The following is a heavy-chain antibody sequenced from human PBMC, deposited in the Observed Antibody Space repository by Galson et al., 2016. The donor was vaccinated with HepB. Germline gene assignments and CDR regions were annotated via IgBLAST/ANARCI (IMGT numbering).Heavy chain of an antibody. J-gene: IGHJ4*02. V-gene: IGHV4-31*03. D-gene: IGHD6-19*01. CDR1: GDSISYGGDYY. CDR3: ARLRDGDSSGWADYFDH. CDR2: IYYNGRT. Sequence: TLSLTCTVSGDSISYGGDYYWSWIRQHPDKGLEWIGYIYYNGRTDYNPSPKSRGTMSLDTSKNQFSLKLTSVTAADTAVYYCARLRDGDSSGWADYFDHWGQGTLVTVSS.